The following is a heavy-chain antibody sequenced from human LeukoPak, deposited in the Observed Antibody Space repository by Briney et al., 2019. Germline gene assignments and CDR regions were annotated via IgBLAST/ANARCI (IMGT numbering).Heavy chain of an antibody. CDR3: ARDSVDGSGSYYFDY. V-gene: IGHV4-30-2*01. Sequence: LRLSCAASGFTFDDYAMHWVRQPPGKGLEWIGYIYHSGSTYYNPSLKSRVTISVDRSKNQFSLKLSSVTAADTAVYYCARDSVDGSGSYYFDYWGQGTLVTVSS. CDR2: IYHSGST. CDR1: GFTFDDYA. D-gene: IGHD3-10*01. J-gene: IGHJ4*02.